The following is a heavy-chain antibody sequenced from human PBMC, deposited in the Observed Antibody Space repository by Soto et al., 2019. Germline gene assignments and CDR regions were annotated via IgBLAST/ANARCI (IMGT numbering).Heavy chain of an antibody. Sequence: QVQLVQSGAEVKKPGASVRVSCKASGYTFTSYDIYWVRQATGQGLEWMGWMTPFSGNAVYTQKFQDRVTMTRDTAINTASLEMSGLRSEDTAVYYCTRGHGNHWGQGSLVTVSS. CDR1: GYTFTSYD. J-gene: IGHJ4*02. CDR3: TRGHGNH. D-gene: IGHD1-1*01. CDR2: MTPFSGNA. V-gene: IGHV1-8*01.